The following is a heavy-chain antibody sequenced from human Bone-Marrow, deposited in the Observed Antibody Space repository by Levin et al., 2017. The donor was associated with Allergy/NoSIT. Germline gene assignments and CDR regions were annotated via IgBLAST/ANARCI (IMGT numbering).Heavy chain of an antibody. CDR1: GYTFTSYY. D-gene: IGHD1-7*01. Sequence: ASVKVSCKASGYTFTSYYMYWVRQAPGQGLEWMGIINPSGGSTSYAQKFQGRVTMTRDTSTSTVYMELSSLRSEDTAVYYCARASNWNWAAYWGQGTLVTVSS. V-gene: IGHV1-46*01. CDR2: INPSGGST. CDR3: ARASNWNWAAY. J-gene: IGHJ4*02.